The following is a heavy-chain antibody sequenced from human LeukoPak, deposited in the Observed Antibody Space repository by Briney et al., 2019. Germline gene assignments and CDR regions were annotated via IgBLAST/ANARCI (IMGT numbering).Heavy chain of an antibody. Sequence: ASVKVSCKASGSTFTTSYILWVRQAPGQGLEWMGIINPSGGNTTYAQKFQGRVTMTRDMSTSTVYMELSSLRSEDTALYYCAREILYDYYDRSGYSHYFDYWGQGTLVTVSS. CDR1: GSTFTTSY. V-gene: IGHV1-46*01. D-gene: IGHD3-22*01. CDR3: AREILYDYYDRSGYSHYFDY. CDR2: INPSGGNT. J-gene: IGHJ4*02.